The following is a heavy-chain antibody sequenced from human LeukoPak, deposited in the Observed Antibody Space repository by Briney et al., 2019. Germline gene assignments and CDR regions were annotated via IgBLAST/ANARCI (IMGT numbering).Heavy chain of an antibody. CDR3: ARSRRITIFGVVRRSGNWFDP. D-gene: IGHD3-3*01. CDR2: INPSGGST. CDR1: GYTFTSYY. V-gene: IGHV1-46*03. Sequence: ASVKVSCKASGYTFTSYYMHWVRQAPGQGLEWMGIINPSGGSTSYAQKFQGRVTMTRDTSTSTVYMALSSLRSEDTAVYYCARSRRITIFGVVRRSGNWFDPWGQGTLVTVSS. J-gene: IGHJ5*02.